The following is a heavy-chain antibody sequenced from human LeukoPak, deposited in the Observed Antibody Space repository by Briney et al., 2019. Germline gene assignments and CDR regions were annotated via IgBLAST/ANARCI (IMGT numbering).Heavy chain of an antibody. V-gene: IGHV3-23*01. D-gene: IGHD3-3*01. J-gene: IGHJ3*02. Sequence: GGSLRLSCAASGFTFSSYAMSWVRQAPGKGLEWVSAISGSSGSTYYADSVKGRFTISRDNSKNTLYLQMNSLRAEDTAVYYCAKDGPYYDFWSGYHSDAFDIWGQGTMVTVSS. CDR2: ISGSSGST. CDR3: AKDGPYYDFWSGYHSDAFDI. CDR1: GFTFSSYA.